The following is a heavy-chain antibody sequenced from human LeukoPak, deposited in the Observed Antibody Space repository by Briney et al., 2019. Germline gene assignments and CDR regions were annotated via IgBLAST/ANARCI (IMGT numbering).Heavy chain of an antibody. D-gene: IGHD2/OR15-2a*01. CDR2: INHSGST. CDR3: ARGGFNMDAFDI. CDR1: GGSFSGYY. J-gene: IGHJ3*02. V-gene: IGHV4-34*01. Sequence: SGTLSLTCAVYGGSFSGYYWSWIRQPPGKGLEWIGEINHSGSTNYNPSLKSRVTISVDTSKNQFSLKLSPVTAADTAVYYCARGGFNMDAFDIWGQGTMVTVSS.